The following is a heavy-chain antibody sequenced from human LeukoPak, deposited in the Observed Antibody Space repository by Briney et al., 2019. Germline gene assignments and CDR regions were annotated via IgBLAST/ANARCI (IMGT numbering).Heavy chain of an antibody. J-gene: IGHJ4*02. Sequence: PGGSLRLSCAASGVTFSSYAMSWVRQAPGKGLEWVSAISGSGGSTYYADSVKGRFTISRDNSKNTLYLQMNSLRAEDTAVYYCAKDQGSSYSGSYLLFDYWGQGTPVTVSS. CDR1: GVTFSSYA. V-gene: IGHV3-23*01. CDR2: ISGSGGST. CDR3: AKDQGSSYSGSYLLFDY. D-gene: IGHD1-26*01.